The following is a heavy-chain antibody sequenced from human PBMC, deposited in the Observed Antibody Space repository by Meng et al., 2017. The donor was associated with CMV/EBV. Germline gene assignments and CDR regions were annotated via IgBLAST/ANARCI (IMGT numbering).Heavy chain of an antibody. CDR1: RYSFTSYW. J-gene: IGHJ4*02. Sequence: GGSLRLSCKGSRYSFTSYWIGWVRQMPGKGLEWMGIIYPGDSDTRYSPSFQGQVTISADKSISTAYLQWSSLKASDTAMYYCARSPTFTYCGGDCYLAYFDYWGQGTLVTVSS. V-gene: IGHV5-51*01. CDR2: IYPGDSDT. D-gene: IGHD2-21*01. CDR3: ARSPTFTYCGGDCYLAYFDY.